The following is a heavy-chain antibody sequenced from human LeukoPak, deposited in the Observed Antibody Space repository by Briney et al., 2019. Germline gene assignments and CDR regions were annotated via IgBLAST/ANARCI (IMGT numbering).Heavy chain of an antibody. J-gene: IGHJ4*02. V-gene: IGHV3-23*01. CDR2: ITGSGGNT. Sequence: PGGSLRLSCAASGFSFSSYGMSWVRQGPGKGLEWVSTITGSGGNTDYADSVKGRFTISRDNSKNTLYLQMHSLRAEDTAVYYCAVGWYDSSGYGTFDYWGQGTLVTVSS. CDR1: GFSFSSYG. CDR3: AVGWYDSSGYGTFDY. D-gene: IGHD3-22*01.